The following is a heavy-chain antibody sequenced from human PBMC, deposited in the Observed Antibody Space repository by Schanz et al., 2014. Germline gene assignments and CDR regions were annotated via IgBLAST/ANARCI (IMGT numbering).Heavy chain of an antibody. CDR2: IRYDGRNK. J-gene: IGHJ4*02. D-gene: IGHD6-13*01. Sequence: QAQLVESGGGVVQPGRSLRLSCVASGFTFISYDIHWVRQAPGKGLEWVAVIRYDGRNKNFVESVKGRFTISRDNSKNTVNLQMNSLRAEDTAVYYCAKEKEEVAADGSFFDYWGQGTLVAVSS. CDR3: AKEKEEVAADGSFFDY. CDR1: GFTFISYD. V-gene: IGHV3-30*02.